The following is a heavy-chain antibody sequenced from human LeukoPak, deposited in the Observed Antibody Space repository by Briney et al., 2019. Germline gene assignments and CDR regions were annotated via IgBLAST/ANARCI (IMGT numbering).Heavy chain of an antibody. CDR2: IYYSGST. CDR1: GGSISSYY. D-gene: IGHD3-10*01. J-gene: IGHJ3*02. CDR3: ARQDRISGAFDI. V-gene: IGHV4-59*01. Sequence: SETLSLTCTVSGGSISSYYWSWIRQPPGKGLEWIGYIYYSGSTKYNPSLKSRVTISGDTSKNQFSLKLNSVTVADTAVYYCARQDRISGAFDIWGQGTMVTVSS.